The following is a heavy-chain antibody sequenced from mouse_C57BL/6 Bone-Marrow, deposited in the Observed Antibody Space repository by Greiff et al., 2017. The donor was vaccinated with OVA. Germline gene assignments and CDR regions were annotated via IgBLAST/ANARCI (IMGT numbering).Heavy chain of an antibody. Sequence: QVQLKQSGAELVKPGASVKLSCKASGYTFTSYWMHWVKQRPGRGLEWIGRIDPNSGGTKYNEKFKSKATLTVDKPSSTAYMQLSSLTSEDSAVYYCAREEFDGRDYYAMDYWGQGTSVTVSS. CDR3: AREEFDGRDYYAMDY. CDR2: IDPNSGGT. J-gene: IGHJ4*01. D-gene: IGHD2-3*01. CDR1: GYTFTSYW. V-gene: IGHV1-72*01.